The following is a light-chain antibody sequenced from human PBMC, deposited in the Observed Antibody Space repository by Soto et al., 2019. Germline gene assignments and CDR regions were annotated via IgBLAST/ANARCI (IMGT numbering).Light chain of an antibody. V-gene: IGKV3-11*01. CDR1: QSVSRY. CDR3: QQYNNWPPIT. CDR2: DAS. Sequence: EIVLTQSPATLSLSPGERATLYCRASQSVSRYLAWYQQKPGQAPRLLIYDASNRATGIPARFSGSGSGTEFTLTISSLQSEDFAVYYCQQYNNWPPITFGQGTRLEIK. J-gene: IGKJ5*01.